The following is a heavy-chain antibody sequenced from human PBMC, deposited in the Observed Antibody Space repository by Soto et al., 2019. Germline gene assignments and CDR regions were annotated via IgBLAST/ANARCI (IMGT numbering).Heavy chain of an antibody. Sequence: QVQLVQSGAEVKKPGASVKVSCKAPRYIFTAYFMHWVRQAPGQGLEWMGWINPNNGATHYGLSFQGRVTMTRDTSISTAYMELSSLRSDDTAIYYCGRIPRYSFPTSDPLDNWGQGTLVTVSS. D-gene: IGHD5-18*01. CDR3: GRIPRYSFPTSDPLDN. CDR2: INPNNGAT. J-gene: IGHJ4*02. V-gene: IGHV1-2*02. CDR1: RYIFTAYF.